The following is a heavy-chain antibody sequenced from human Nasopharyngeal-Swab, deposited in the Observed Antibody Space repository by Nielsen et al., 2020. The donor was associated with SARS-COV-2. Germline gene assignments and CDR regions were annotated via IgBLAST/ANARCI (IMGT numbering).Heavy chain of an antibody. CDR3: ARVGYLYLYGAFDI. CDR2: ISSDDYP. J-gene: IGHJ3*02. CDR1: GFTVGRNF. Sequence: GGSLRLSCAASGFTVGRNFMSWVRQAPGKGLEWVSFISSDDYPQYADSVKGRFTISRHTSENTMYLQMNSLRAEDTAIYYCARVGYLYLYGAFDIWGQGTLVTVSS. V-gene: IGHV3-53*04. D-gene: IGHD1-1*01.